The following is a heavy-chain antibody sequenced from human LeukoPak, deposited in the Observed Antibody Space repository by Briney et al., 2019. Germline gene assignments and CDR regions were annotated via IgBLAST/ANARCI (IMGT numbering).Heavy chain of an antibody. V-gene: IGHV4-4*07. CDR3: ARDGSTVTTYDAFDI. J-gene: IGHJ3*02. CDR2: IYTSGST. Sequence: SETLSLTCTVSGGSISSYYWSWIRQPAGKGLEWIGRIYTSGSTNYNPSLKSRVTMSVDTSKNQFSLKLSSVTAADTAVYYCARDGSTVTTYDAFDIWGQGTMVTVSS. CDR1: GGSISSYY. D-gene: IGHD4-17*01.